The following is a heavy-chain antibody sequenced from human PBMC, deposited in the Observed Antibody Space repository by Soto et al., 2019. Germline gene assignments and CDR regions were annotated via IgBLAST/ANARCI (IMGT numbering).Heavy chain of an antibody. V-gene: IGHV5-51*01. CDR3: ARHDSSRDSSGYYYGADYYNGMDV. CDR1: GYSFTSYW. Sequence: PGESLKISCKGSGYSFTSYWIGWVRQMPGKGLEWMGIIYPGGSDTRYSPSFQGQVTISADKSISTAYLQWSSLKASDTAMYYCARHDSSRDSSGYYYGADYYNGMDVWGQGTTVTVSS. D-gene: IGHD3-22*01. J-gene: IGHJ6*02. CDR2: IYPGGSDT.